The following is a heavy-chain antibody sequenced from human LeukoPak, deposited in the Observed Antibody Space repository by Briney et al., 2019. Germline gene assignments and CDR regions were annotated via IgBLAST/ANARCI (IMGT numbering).Heavy chain of an antibody. D-gene: IGHD3-10*01. J-gene: IGHJ4*02. CDR1: GFTFSSYS. CDR2: ISSSSSYI. V-gene: IGHV3-21*01. Sequence: GGSLRLSCAASGFTFSSYSMNWVRQAPGKGLEWVSSISSSSSYIYYADSVKGRFTISRDNAKNSLYLQMNSLRAEDTAVYYCARERHYYGSGSSSNLVDYWGQGTLVTVSS. CDR3: ARERHYYGSGSSSNLVDY.